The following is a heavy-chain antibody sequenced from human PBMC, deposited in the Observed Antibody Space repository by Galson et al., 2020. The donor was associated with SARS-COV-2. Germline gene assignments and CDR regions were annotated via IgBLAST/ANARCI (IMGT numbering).Heavy chain of an antibody. J-gene: IGHJ4*02. CDR1: GFTFSSYW. D-gene: IGHD3-16*01. CDR2: IKQDGSEK. CDR3: ANLGL. V-gene: IGHV3-7*05. Sequence: QAGGSLRLSCVASGFTFSSYWMSWVRQAPGKGLEWVATIKQDGSEKYYVDSVKGRFTISRDNAKNSLYLQMNSLRAEDTAVYYCANLGLWGPGTLVTVSS.